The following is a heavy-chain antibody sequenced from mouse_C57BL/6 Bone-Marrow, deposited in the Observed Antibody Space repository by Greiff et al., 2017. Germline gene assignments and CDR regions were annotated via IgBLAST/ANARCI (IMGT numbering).Heavy chain of an antibody. D-gene: IGHD2-4*01. Sequence: QVQLKESGPGLVQPSQSLSITCTVSGFSFTSYGVHWVRQSPGKGLEWLGVIWRGGSTDYNAAFISRLSISKDNSKSQVFFKMNSLQADDTAIYYCARNFEGLYYDYGAYWGQGTLVTVSA. CDR2: IWRGGST. CDR3: ARNFEGLYYDYGAY. V-gene: IGHV2-2*01. J-gene: IGHJ3*01. CDR1: GFSFTSYG.